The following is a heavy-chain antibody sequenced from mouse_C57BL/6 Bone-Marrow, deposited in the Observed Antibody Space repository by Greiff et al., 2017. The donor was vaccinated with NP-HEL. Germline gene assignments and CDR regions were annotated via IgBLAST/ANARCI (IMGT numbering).Heavy chain of an antibody. CDR2: IWWDDDK. D-gene: IGHD1-1*01. V-gene: IGHV8-8*01. Sequence: ESGPGILQPSQTLSLTCSFSGFSLSTFGMGVGWIRQPSGKGLEWLAHIWWDDDKYYNPALKSRLTISKDTSKNQVFLKIANVDTADTATYYCAPVYYYGSSYPFAYWGQGTLVTVSA. J-gene: IGHJ3*01. CDR1: GFSLSTFGMG. CDR3: APVYYYGSSYPFAY.